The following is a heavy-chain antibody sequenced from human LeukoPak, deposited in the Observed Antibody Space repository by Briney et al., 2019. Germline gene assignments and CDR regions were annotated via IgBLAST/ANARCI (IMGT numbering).Heavy chain of an antibody. D-gene: IGHD3-10*01. Sequence: GGSLRLSCAASGFTFSNAWMSWVRQAPGKGLEWVGRIKSKTDGGTTDYAAPVKGRFTISRDDSKNTLYLQMNSLKTEDTAVYYCTTPPLSPYYCGSGSDTTFDYWGQGTLVTVSS. CDR2: IKSKTDGGTT. CDR1: GFTFSNAW. J-gene: IGHJ4*02. CDR3: TTPPLSPYYCGSGSDTTFDY. V-gene: IGHV3-15*01.